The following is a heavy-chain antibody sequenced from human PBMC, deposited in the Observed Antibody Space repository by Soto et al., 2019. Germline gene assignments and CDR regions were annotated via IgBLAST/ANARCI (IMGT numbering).Heavy chain of an antibody. D-gene: IGHD1-26*01. Sequence: QVQLVASGGGVVQPGRSLRLSCAASGFTFSSYGMHWVRQAPGKGREWVAVIWYDGSNKYYADSVKGRFTISRDTSKYTLYLQMNSLRAGATAVYYCARPMNGIVGYFDYWGQGTLVSVSS. V-gene: IGHV3-33*01. CDR3: ARPMNGIVGYFDY. J-gene: IGHJ4*02. CDR1: GFTFSSYG. CDR2: IWYDGSNK.